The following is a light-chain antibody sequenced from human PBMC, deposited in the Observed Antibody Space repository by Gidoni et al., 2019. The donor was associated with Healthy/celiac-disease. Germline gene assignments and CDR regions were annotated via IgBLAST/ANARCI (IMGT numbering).Light chain of an antibody. CDR1: QVISSY. J-gene: IGKJ3*01. CDR2: AAS. V-gene: IGKV1-9*01. Sequence: EIQLTQSPSFLSASVGDRVTITCRASQVISSYLAWYQQKPGKAPKLLNYAASTLQSGVPSRFSGSGSGTEFTLTISSQPPEDSATYYCQHLNSYPQTFGPGTKVDIK. CDR3: QHLNSYPQT.